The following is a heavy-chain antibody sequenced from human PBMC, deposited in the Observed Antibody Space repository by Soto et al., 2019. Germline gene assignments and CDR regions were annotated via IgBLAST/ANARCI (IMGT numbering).Heavy chain of an antibody. D-gene: IGHD6-19*01. CDR1: GFTFSSYA. J-gene: IGHJ4*02. V-gene: IGHV3-23*01. CDR3: AKGSSGWYERFDY. CDR2: ISGSGGST. Sequence: EVQLLESGGGLVQPGGSLRLSCAASGFTFSSYAMSWVRQAPGKGLEWVSAISGSGGSTYYADSVKGRFTISRDNSKNTLYLQMSSLGAEDTAVYYCAKGSSGWYERFDYWGQGTLVTVSS.